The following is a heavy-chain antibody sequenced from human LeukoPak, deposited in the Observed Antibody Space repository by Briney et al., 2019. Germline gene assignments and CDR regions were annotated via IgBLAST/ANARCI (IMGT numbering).Heavy chain of an antibody. CDR3: ATSRGYSSSSHWFDP. V-gene: IGHV1-18*01. J-gene: IGHJ5*02. Sequence: ASVKVSCKASGYTFTSYGISWVRQAPGQGLEWMGWISAYNGNTNYAQKLQGRVTMTTDTSTSTAYMELRSLRSDDTAVYYCATSRGYSSSSHWFDPWGQGTLVTVSS. D-gene: IGHD6-6*01. CDR2: ISAYNGNT. CDR1: GYTFTSYG.